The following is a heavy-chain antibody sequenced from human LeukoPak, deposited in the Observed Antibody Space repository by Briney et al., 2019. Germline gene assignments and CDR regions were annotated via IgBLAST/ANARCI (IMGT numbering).Heavy chain of an antibody. Sequence: GGSRRLSCAAPGLTFSSYGMHWVRQAPGKGLEWVAVIWYDGSNKYYADSVKGRFTISRDNSKNTLYLQMNSLRAEDTAVYYCARELDYWGQGTLVTVSS. CDR2: IWYDGSNK. V-gene: IGHV3-33*01. CDR3: ARELDY. J-gene: IGHJ4*02. CDR1: GLTFSSYG.